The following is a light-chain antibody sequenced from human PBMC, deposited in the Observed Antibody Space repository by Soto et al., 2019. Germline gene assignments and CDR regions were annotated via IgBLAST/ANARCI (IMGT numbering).Light chain of an antibody. CDR3: QQSFGPPYT. Sequence: DIQMTQSPSSLSASVGDRVTISCRASQSLGRRLTWYQQKPGEAPKLLIYETSNLQNGVPSRFSGSGSETDFTLTINSLQPEDFATYYCQQSFGPPYTFGQWTKLE. CDR2: ETS. CDR1: QSLGRR. J-gene: IGKJ2*01. V-gene: IGKV1-39*01.